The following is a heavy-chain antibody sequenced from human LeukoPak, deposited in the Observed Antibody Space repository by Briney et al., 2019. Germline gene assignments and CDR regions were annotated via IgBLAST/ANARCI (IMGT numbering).Heavy chain of an antibody. D-gene: IGHD3-16*01. Sequence: SETLSLTCAVYGGSFSGYYWSWIRQPPGKGLEWIGEINHSGSTNYNPSLKSRVTISVDTSKNQFSLKLSSVTAADTAVYYCARGSPRAVMLLFDYWGQGTLVTVSS. J-gene: IGHJ4*02. CDR3: ARGSPRAVMLLFDY. V-gene: IGHV4-34*01. CDR1: GGSFSGYY. CDR2: INHSGST.